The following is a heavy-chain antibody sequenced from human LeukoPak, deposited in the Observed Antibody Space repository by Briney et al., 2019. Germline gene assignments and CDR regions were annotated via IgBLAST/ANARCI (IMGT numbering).Heavy chain of an antibody. J-gene: IGHJ4*02. V-gene: IGHV1-2*02. D-gene: IGHD3-10*01. Sequence: ASVKVSCKASGGTFSSYAISWVRQAPGQGRERMGWINPNSGGTGYAQEFQSRVTMTGDTSISAAYMELSSLRSDDTAVYYCARDSGRYYNYFDYWAQGTLVTVSS. CDR1: GGTFSSYA. CDR2: INPNSGGT. CDR3: ARDSGRYYNYFDY.